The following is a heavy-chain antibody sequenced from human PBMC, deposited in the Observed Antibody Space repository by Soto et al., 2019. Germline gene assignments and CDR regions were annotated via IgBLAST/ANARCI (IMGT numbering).Heavy chain of an antibody. V-gene: IGHV3-23*01. CDR2: ISGGGDDT. CDR1: GFTFSNFA. Sequence: GGSLRLSCVASGFTFSNFAMSWVRQAPGKGLEWVSGISGGGDDTYYAESVKGRFTISRDDSKSTLYLQMNSLRAEDTAMYHCAKTLTGYGNGWFSYFYGMDVWGHGTTVTVSS. CDR3: AKTLTGYGNGWFSYFYGMDV. D-gene: IGHD6-19*01. J-gene: IGHJ6*02.